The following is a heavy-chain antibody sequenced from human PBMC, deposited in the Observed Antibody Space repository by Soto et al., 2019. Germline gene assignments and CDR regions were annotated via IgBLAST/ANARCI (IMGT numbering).Heavy chain of an antibody. Sequence: EVQLVESGGGLVRPGGSLRLSCAASGFTFSYYWMHWVRQAPGKGLVWVSRIHSDGSSTTYADFVKGRFILSRDNDRNTVDLQMSSVRVEDTAVYYCAGGGRGAFDLWGQGTVVTVSS. D-gene: IGHD1-26*01. J-gene: IGHJ3*01. CDR3: AGGGRGAFDL. CDR2: IHSDGSST. V-gene: IGHV3-74*01. CDR1: GFTFSYYW.